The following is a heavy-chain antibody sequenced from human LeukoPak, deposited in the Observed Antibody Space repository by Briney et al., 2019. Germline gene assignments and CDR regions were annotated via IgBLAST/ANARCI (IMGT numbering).Heavy chain of an antibody. J-gene: IGHJ4*01. CDR3: ARDKGGKYSSSWYN. Sequence: PSETLSLTCTVSGYSISSGYYWGWIRQPPGKGLEWIGSIYHSGSTYYNPSLKSRVTISVDTSKNQFSLKLSSVTAADTAVYYCARDKGGKYSSSWYNWGQGTLVTVSS. CDR1: GYSISSGYY. V-gene: IGHV4-38-2*02. CDR2: IYHSGST. D-gene: IGHD6-13*01.